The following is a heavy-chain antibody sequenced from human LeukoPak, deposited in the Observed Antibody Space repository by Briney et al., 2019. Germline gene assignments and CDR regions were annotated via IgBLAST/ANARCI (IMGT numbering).Heavy chain of an antibody. V-gene: IGHV4-59*01. J-gene: IGHJ6*02. CDR3: ASGPSYYYGMDV. Sequence: SETLSLTCTVSGGSISSYYWSWIRQPPGKGLEWVGYIYYSGSTNYNPSLKSRVTISVDTSKNQFSLKLSSVTAADTAVYYCASGPSYYYGMDVWGQGTTVTVSS. CDR2: IYYSGST. CDR1: GGSISSYY.